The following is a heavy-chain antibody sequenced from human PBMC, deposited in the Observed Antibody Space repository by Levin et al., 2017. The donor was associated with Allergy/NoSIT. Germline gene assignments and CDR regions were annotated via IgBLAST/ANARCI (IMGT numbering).Heavy chain of an antibody. J-gene: IGHJ4*02. Sequence: GASVKVSXXXXGGNFCSYDRCGLRQAPGTGLEWMGGIIPIFGTANYAQKFQGRVTITADKSTSTAYMELSSLRSEDTAVYYCARDSGSYLAGYWGQGTLVTVSS. CDR3: ARDSGSYLAGY. CDR2: IIPIFGTA. D-gene: IGHD1-26*01. V-gene: IGHV1-69*06. CDR1: GGNFCSYD.